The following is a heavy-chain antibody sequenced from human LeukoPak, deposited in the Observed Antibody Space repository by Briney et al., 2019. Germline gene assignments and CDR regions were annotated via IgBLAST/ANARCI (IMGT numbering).Heavy chain of an antibody. J-gene: IGHJ4*02. Sequence: PGGSLRLSCAASGFTFSSYWMSWVRQAPGKGLEWVANIKQDGSEKYYVDSVKGRFTISRDNAKNSLYLQMNSLRAEDTAVYYCARDGSLWFGESPYYFDYWGQGTLVTVSS. CDR3: ARDGSLWFGESPYYFDY. V-gene: IGHV3-7*01. CDR1: GFTFSSYW. D-gene: IGHD3-10*01. CDR2: IKQDGSEK.